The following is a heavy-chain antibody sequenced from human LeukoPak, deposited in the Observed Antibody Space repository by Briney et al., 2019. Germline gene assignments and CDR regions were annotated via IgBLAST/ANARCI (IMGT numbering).Heavy chain of an antibody. J-gene: IGHJ4*02. CDR2: ISGSGGST. Sequence: GGSLRLSCAASGFTFSSYAMSWVRQAPGKGLEWVPAISGSGGSTYYADSVKGRFTISRDNSKNTLYLQMNSLRAEDTAVYYCATSPLWGTSGTDYWGQGTLVTVSS. CDR3: ATSPLWGTSGTDY. CDR1: GFTFSSYA. V-gene: IGHV3-23*01. D-gene: IGHD1-1*01.